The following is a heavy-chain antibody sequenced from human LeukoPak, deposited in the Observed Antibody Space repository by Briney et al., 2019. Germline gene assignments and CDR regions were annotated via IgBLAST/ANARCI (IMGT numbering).Heavy chain of an antibody. CDR3: VQDWAWGAFGY. V-gene: IGHV3-23*01. CDR2: ISSSGGTT. Sequence: HPGGSLRLSCAGSGFTFSSFAMRWVRQAPGKGLEWVSGISSSGGTTYYADSVKGRFTISRDNSKNTLYLEMKSLRAEDTAIYYCVQDWAWGAFGYWGQGTLVTVSS. D-gene: IGHD7-27*01. CDR1: GFTFSSFA. J-gene: IGHJ4*02.